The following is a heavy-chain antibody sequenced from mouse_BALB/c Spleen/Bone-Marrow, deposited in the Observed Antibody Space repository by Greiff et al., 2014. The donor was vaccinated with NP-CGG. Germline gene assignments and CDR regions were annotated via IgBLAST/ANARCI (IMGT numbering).Heavy chain of an antibody. D-gene: IGHD2-14*01. CDR1: GFNIKDTY. J-gene: IGHJ1*01. CDR3: DSYRYEWYFDV. Sequence: VNLKESGAELVKPGASVKLSCTASGFNIKDTYMHWVKQRPEQGLEWIGRIDPANGDTKYDPKFQGKATITADTSSNKVYLQLINLTSENTTDYYCDSYRYEWYFDVWGAGTTVTVSS. CDR2: IDPANGDT. V-gene: IGHV14-3*02.